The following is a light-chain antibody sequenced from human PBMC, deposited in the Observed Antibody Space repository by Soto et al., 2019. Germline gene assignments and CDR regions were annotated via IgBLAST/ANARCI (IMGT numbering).Light chain of an antibody. CDR2: QDK. V-gene: IGLV3-1*01. CDR1: KLGDKY. J-gene: IGLJ2*01. CDR3: QAWDSSTHVV. Sequence: SYELTRPPSVSVSPGQTASITCSGDKLGDKYACWYQQKPGQSPVLVIYQDKRRPSGIPERFSGSNSGNTATLTISGTQAMDEADYYCQAWDSSTHVVFGGGTKLTVL.